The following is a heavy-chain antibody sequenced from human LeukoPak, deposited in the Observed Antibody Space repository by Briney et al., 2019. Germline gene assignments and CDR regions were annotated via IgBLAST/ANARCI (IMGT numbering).Heavy chain of an antibody. V-gene: IGHV4-38-2*02. J-gene: IGHJ3*02. D-gene: IGHD2-2*01. Sequence: SETLSLTCTVSGYSISSGYYWGWIRQPPGKGLEWIGSIYHSGSTYYNPSLKSRVTISVDTSKNQFSLKLSSVTAADTAVYYCARSIVVVPAAMEYAFDIWGQGTMVTVSS. CDR2: IYHSGST. CDR3: ARSIVVVPAAMEYAFDI. CDR1: GYSISSGYY.